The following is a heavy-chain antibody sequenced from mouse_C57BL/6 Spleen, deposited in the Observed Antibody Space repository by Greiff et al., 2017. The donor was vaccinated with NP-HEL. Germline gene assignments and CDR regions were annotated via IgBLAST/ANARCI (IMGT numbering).Heavy chain of an antibody. Sequence: VQLQQSGPELVKPGASVKISCKASGYAFSSSWMNWVKQRPGKGLEWIGRIYPGDGDTNYNGKFKGKATLTADKSSSTAYMQLSSLTSEDSAVYFCARDGYFAWFADWGQGTLVTVSA. CDR1: GYAFSSSW. CDR3: ARDGYFAWFAD. V-gene: IGHV1-82*01. CDR2: IYPGDGDT. D-gene: IGHD2-3*01. J-gene: IGHJ3*01.